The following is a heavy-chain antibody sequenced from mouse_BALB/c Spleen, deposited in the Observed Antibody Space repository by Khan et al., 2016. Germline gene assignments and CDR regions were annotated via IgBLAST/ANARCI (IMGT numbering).Heavy chain of an antibody. CDR3: ARGSY. J-gene: IGHJ3*01. V-gene: IGHV1-9*01. CDR2: ILPGSGTT. CDR1: GYTFSNYW. Sequence: QVLLQQSGAELMKPGASVKISCKATGYTFSNYWIEWIKERPGHGLEWIGEILPGSGTTNYNEKFKGTATFTAETSSNTACMQLSSLTSEDSAVYYCARGSYWGQGTLVTVSA.